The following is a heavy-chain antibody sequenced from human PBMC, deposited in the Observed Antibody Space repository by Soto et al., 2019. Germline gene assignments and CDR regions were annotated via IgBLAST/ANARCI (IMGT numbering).Heavy chain of an antibody. D-gene: IGHD6-13*01. J-gene: IGHJ6*02. CDR2: IWYDGSNK. CDR1: GFTFSSYA. V-gene: IGHV3-33*01. Sequence: PGGSLRLSSAASGFTFSSYAMHWARQAPGKGLEWVAVIWYDGSNKYYADSVKGRFTISRDNSKNTLYLQMNSLRAEDTAVYYCARQQQLAGDYYGMDVWGQGTTVTVSS. CDR3: ARQQQLAGDYYGMDV.